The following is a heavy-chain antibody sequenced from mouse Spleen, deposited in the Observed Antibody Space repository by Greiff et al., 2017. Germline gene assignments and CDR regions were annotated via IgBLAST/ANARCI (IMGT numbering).Heavy chain of an antibody. CDR3: TRWTTTVCFDY. D-gene: IGHD1-1*01. V-gene: IGHV1-15*01. CDR1: GYTFTDYE. CDR2: IDPETGGT. Sequence: VKLVESGAELVRPGASVTLSCKASGYTFTDYEMHWVKQTHVHGLEWIGAIDPETGGTAYNQKFKGKAILTADKSSSTAYMELRSLTSEDSAVYYWTRWTTTVCFDYWGQGTTLTVSS. J-gene: IGHJ2*01.